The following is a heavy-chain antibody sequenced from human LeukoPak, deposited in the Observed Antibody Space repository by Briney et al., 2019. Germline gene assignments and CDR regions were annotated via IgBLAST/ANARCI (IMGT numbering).Heavy chain of an antibody. CDR1: GFTFSNYR. CDR3: ARDTGYEGYFDL. CDR2: ISGSSDYT. V-gene: IGHV3-21*06. D-gene: IGHD2-2*01. J-gene: IGHJ2*01. Sequence: GGSLRLSCEVSGFTFSNYRMNWVRQARGKRLEWVSSISGSSDYTDYADSLKGRFTISRDNAKNSLYLQMNSLRVEDTALYYCARDTGYEGYFDLWGRGTLVTVSS.